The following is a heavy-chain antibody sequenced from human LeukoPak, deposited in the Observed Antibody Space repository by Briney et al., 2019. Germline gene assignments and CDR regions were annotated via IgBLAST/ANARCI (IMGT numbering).Heavy chain of an antibody. Sequence: GASVKVSCKASGYTFTSYTISWVRQAPGQGLEWMGWISAYNGNTKYAQKFQGRVTMTTDTSTSTAYKELRSLRSDDTAVHYCARRRDSTNNWFDPWGQGALVTVSS. V-gene: IGHV1-18*01. CDR2: ISAYNGNT. CDR1: GYTFTSYT. J-gene: IGHJ5*02. CDR3: ARRRDSTNNWFDP. D-gene: IGHD1-1*01.